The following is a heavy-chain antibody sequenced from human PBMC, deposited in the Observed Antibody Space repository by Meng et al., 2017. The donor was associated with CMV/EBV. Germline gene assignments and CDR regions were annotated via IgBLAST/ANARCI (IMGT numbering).Heavy chain of an antibody. Sequence: SLCLSCVASGLTLSSYAMSWVRQAPGKGLEWVSVIYSGGSSTYYADSVKGRFTISRDNSKNTLYLQMNSLRAEDTAVYYCAKKGREDYWGQGTLVTVSS. CDR3: AKKGREDY. J-gene: IGHJ4*02. CDR1: GLTLSSYA. V-gene: IGHV3-23*03. CDR2: IYSGGSST. D-gene: IGHD1-26*01.